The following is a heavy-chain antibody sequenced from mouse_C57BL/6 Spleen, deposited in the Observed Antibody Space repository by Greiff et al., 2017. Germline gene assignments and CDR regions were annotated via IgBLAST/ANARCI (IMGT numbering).Heavy chain of an antibody. V-gene: IGHV1-4*01. CDR2: INPSSGYT. CDR1: GYTFTSYT. J-gene: IGHJ2*01. Sequence: VQLQESGAELARPGASVKMSCKASGYTFTSYTMHWVKQRPGQGLEWIGYINPSSGYTKYNQKFKDKATLTADKSSSTAYMQLSSLTSEDSAVYDCAITTTVVPPAYWGQGTTLTVSS. CDR3: AITTTVVPPAY. D-gene: IGHD1-1*01.